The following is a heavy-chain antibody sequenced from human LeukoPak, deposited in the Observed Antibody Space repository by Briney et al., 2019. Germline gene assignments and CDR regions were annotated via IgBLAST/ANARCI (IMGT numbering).Heavy chain of an antibody. CDR2: IYSGGST. CDR3: SSSSQSADY. Sequence: GGSLRLSCAASGFTVSSNYMSWVRQAPGKGLEWVSVIYSGGSTDYADSVKGRFTISRDNSKNTLYLQMNSLRAEDTDVYYCSSSSQSADYWGQGTLVTVSS. J-gene: IGHJ4*02. CDR1: GFTVSSNY. D-gene: IGHD6-13*01. V-gene: IGHV3-66*02.